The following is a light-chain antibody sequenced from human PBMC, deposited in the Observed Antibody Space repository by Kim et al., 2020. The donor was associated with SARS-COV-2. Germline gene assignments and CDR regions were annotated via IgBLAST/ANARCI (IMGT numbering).Light chain of an antibody. J-gene: IGLJ2*01. CDR3: QSYNRSNVV. V-gene: IGLV6-57*03. CDR1: GGSIDDNY. CDR2: EDD. Sequence: GKTVPISSTRSGGSIDDNYVQWYQQRPGGVPTTVIYEDDQRPSGVSDRFSGSIDNSSNSASLTISGLKTEDEADYYCQSYNRSNVVFGGGTQLTVL.